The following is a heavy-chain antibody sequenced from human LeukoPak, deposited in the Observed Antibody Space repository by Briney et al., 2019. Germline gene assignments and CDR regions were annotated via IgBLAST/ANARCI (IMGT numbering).Heavy chain of an antibody. Sequence: SVKVSCKASGYTFTSYDIIWVRQASGQGLEWMGWMNPNSGHTGYAQKFQGRVTMTRTTSISTAYMELTSLTSEDSAVYYCARSIVGVRKRNDYWGQGTLVTVSS. CDR3: ARSIVGVRKRNDY. CDR1: GYTFTSYD. CDR2: MNPNSGHT. J-gene: IGHJ4*02. D-gene: IGHD1-26*01. V-gene: IGHV1-8*01.